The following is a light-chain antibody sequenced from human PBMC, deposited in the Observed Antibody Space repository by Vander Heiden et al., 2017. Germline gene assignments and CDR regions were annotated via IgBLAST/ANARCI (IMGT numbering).Light chain of an antibody. V-gene: IGLV3-19*01. Sequence: SSELTQDPAVSVALGQTVRITCQGDSHRTYYATWYKQKPGQAPGLVFDNDHNRPSWIPALFSGSSSGTTASLTITGAHADDEADYYCYSRDSSGDHLLVFGGGTKLTVL. CDR2: NDH. CDR1: SHRTYY. CDR3: YSRDSSGDHLLV. J-gene: IGLJ3*02.